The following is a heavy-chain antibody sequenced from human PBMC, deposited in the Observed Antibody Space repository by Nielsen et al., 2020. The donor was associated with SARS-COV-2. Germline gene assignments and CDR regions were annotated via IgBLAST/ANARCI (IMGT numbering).Heavy chain of an antibody. V-gene: IGHV1-3*01. J-gene: IGHJ4*02. Sequence: ASVTVSCQASRYSFASYSMHWVRQSPGQRLEWMGWLNAGNGNTRYSQKFQGRVTITRDTSASTAYMELSSLRSEDTAVYYCARHLRGYIDYWGQGTLVTVSS. CDR3: ARHLRGYIDY. CDR1: RYSFASYS. CDR2: LNAGNGNT.